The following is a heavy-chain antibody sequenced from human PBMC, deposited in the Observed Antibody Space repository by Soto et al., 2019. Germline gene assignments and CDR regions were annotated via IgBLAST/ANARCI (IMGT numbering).Heavy chain of an antibody. CDR3: ARGNKFAWDY. D-gene: IGHD3-10*01. Sequence: GGSLRLSCAASGFTLSNYWMHWVRKGPTKGPVWISHIKTDGTTTGYADSVKDRFTISRENSKNTVYLQINSLRDDDTALYYCARGNKFAWDYWGQGTLVTVSS. CDR1: GFTLSNYW. CDR2: IKTDGTTT. J-gene: IGHJ4*02. V-gene: IGHV3-74*01.